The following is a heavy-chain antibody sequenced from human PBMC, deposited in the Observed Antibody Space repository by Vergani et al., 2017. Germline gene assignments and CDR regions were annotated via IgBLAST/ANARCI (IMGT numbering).Heavy chain of an antibody. J-gene: IGHJ4*02. V-gene: IGHV3-30*02. CDR3: AKDNVPGYYDSSGYCDY. CDR2: IHYDGSHE. Sequence: QVQLVESGGGVVQPGRSLRLSCAASGFSFSSFGFHWVRQAPGKGLEWVAFIHYDGSHEYYIDSLKGRFTISRDNSKNTLILQMNNLRAEDTAVYYCAKDNVPGYYDSSGYCDYWGQGTLVTVSS. D-gene: IGHD3-22*01. CDR1: GFSFSSFG.